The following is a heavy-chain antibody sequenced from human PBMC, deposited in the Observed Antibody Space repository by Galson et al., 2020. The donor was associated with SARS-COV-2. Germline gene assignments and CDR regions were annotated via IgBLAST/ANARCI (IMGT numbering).Heavy chain of an antibody. V-gene: IGHV1-2*02. Sequence: ASVKVSCKASGYTFTGYYMHWVRQAPGQGLEGMGWINPNSGGTNYAQKFQGRVTMTRDTSISTAYMELSRLRSDDTAVYYCARDWLEYGDYVPHDAFDIWGQGTLVTVSS. J-gene: IGHJ3*02. CDR1: GYTFTGYY. CDR3: ARDWLEYGDYVPHDAFDI. CDR2: INPNSGGT. D-gene: IGHD4-17*01.